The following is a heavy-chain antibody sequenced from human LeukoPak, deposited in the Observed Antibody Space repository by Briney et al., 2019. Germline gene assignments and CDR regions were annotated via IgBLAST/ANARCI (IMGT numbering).Heavy chain of an antibody. V-gene: IGHV3-11*04. D-gene: IGHD3-10*01. CDR3: ASASYGSGSYFHWFDP. CDR2: ISSSGSTI. J-gene: IGHJ5*02. CDR1: GFTVSSNY. Sequence: GGSLRLSCAASGFTVSSNYMSWVRQAPGKGLEWVSYISSSGSTIYYADSVKGRFTISRDNAKNSLYLQMNSLRAEDTAVYYCASASYGSGSYFHWFDPWGQGTLVTVSS.